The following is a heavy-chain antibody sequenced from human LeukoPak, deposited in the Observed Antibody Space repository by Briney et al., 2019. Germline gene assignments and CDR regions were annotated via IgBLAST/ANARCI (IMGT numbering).Heavy chain of an antibody. CDR2: ISTTSNEI. D-gene: IGHD3-10*01. CDR3: ARDLYYFGSGTYYRSDAFDI. J-gene: IGHJ3*02. CDR1: GFTLRSYA. V-gene: IGHV3-21*01. Sequence: PGGSLRLSCAASGFTLRSYAMNWVRQAPGKRLEWVSVISTTSNEIYYADSVKGRFTISRDNSKNSLYLQMYSLRAEDTAVYYCARDLYYFGSGTYYRSDAFDIWGQGTMVTVSA.